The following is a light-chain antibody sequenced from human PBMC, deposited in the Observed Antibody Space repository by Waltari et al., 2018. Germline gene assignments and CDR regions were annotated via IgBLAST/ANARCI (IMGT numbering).Light chain of an antibody. Sequence: DIVMTQSPDSLTVSLGERATINCKSSQSLLYSSNNKNYLAWYQQRPGQPPKLLIYWASTRESGVPDRFSGSGSATDFTLTISSLQAEDVAVYYCQQYQSFPWTFGQGTKVEIK. V-gene: IGKV4-1*01. CDR3: QQYQSFPWT. CDR2: WAS. CDR1: QSLLYSSNNKNY. J-gene: IGKJ1*01.